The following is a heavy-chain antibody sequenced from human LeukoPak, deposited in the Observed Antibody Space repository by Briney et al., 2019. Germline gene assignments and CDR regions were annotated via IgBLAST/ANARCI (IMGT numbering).Heavy chain of an antibody. V-gene: IGHV3-23*01. D-gene: IGHD2-21*02. Sequence: PGGSLRLSCAASGFTFSNYAMSWVRHAPGKGLEWVSGIRSSGHNTYYEDSVKGRFTISRDNPKNMLYLQMNSLRAEDTAVYYCAKYVCGGDCYDYFDCWGQGTLVTVSS. CDR3: AKYVCGGDCYDYFDC. CDR1: GFTFSNYA. CDR2: IRSSGHNT. J-gene: IGHJ4*02.